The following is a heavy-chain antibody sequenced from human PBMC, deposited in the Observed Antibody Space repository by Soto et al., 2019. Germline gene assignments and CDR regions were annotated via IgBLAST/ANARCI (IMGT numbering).Heavy chain of an antibody. V-gene: IGHV3-11*01. D-gene: IGHD6-19*01. CDR2: ISSSGSTI. Sequence: QVQLVESGGGLVKPGGSLRLSCAASGFTFSDYYMSWIRQAPGKGLEWVSYISSSGSTIYYADSVKGRFNISRDNAKNSLYLQTNSLRAEDTAVYYCARDLRRGSRGWGHYYYYMDVWGKGTTVTVSS. CDR3: ARDLRRGSRGWGHYYYYMDV. CDR1: GFTFSDYY. J-gene: IGHJ6*03.